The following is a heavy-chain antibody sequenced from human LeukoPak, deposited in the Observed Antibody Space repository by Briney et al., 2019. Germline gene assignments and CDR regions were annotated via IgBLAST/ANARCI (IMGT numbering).Heavy chain of an antibody. CDR3: ARLIAATGRLYFDY. V-gene: IGHV3-53*01. J-gene: IGHJ4*02. Sequence: PGGSLRLSCAASGFTVSSSYMSWVRPAPGEGLEYVSVIYSGGNTYYAGSVKGRFTISRDNSKNTVYLQMNSLRAEDTAVYYCARLIAATGRLYFDYWGQGTLVTVSS. D-gene: IGHD6-13*01. CDR2: IYSGGNT. CDR1: GFTVSSSY.